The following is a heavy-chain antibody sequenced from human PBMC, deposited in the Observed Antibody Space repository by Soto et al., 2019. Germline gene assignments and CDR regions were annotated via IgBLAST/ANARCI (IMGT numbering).Heavy chain of an antibody. CDR3: TRKVGTFNFDY. CDR1: GYMFTGYY. Sequence: GXSVKVSFRASGYMFTGYYMHWVRQAPGQGLEWMGWINPDSGGTNYQQKFQGRVTMTRDTSISTAYLELSSLRSDDTAVYYCTRKVGTFNFDYWGQGTMVTV. J-gene: IGHJ4*02. D-gene: IGHD3-16*01. CDR2: INPDSGGT. V-gene: IGHV1-2*02.